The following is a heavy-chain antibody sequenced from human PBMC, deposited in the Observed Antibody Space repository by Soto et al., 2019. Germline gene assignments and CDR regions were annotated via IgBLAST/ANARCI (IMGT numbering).Heavy chain of an antibody. V-gene: IGHV1-69*01. CDR2: ITPLFGTT. CDR3: ARTRRETYLRDAFDI. J-gene: IGHJ3*02. CDR1: GGTFSSYG. Sequence: QVQLVQSGADVKKPGSSVKVSCKASGGTFSSYGISWVRQAPGQGLEWMGGITPLFGTTDYAQKLQGRVTITADESTKTVYMDVSSLRSEDTAVYYCARTRRETYLRDAFDIWGQGTMVTVSS.